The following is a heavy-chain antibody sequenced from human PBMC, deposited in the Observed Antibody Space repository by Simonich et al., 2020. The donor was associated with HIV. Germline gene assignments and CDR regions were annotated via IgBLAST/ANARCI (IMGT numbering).Heavy chain of an antibody. Sequence: QVHLVESGGGLVKPGGSLRLSCAASGFTFSDYYMNWIRQAPGKGLEWISYISSSGSTIYYADSVKGRFTISRDNAKNSLFLQMNSLRAEYTAVYYCARDYGLEWLPYYFDYWGQGTLVTVSS. V-gene: IGHV3-11*04. CDR1: GFTFSDYY. CDR2: ISSSGSTI. J-gene: IGHJ4*02. CDR3: ARDYGLEWLPYYFDY. D-gene: IGHD3-3*01.